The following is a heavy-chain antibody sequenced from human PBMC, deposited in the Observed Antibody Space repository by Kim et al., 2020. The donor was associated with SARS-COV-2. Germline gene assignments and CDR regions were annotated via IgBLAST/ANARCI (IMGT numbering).Heavy chain of an antibody. CDR3: ARDRFYFWSGPYAFDI. CDR2: TYYRSKWYN. V-gene: IGHV6-1*01. Sequence: SQTLSLTCAISGDSVSSNSAAWNWIRQSPSRGLEWLGRTYYRSKWYNDYAVSVKSRITINPDTSKNQFSLQLNSVTPEDTAVYYCARDRFYFWSGPYAFDIWGQGTMVTVSS. D-gene: IGHD3-3*01. J-gene: IGHJ3*02. CDR1: GDSVSSNSAA.